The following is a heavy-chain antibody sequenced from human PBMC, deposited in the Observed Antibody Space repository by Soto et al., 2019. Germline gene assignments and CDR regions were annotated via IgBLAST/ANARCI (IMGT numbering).Heavy chain of an antibody. CDR2: ISAYNGNT. D-gene: IGHD2-21*01. CDR3: ARGDRGPRGDYYYYMDV. J-gene: IGHJ6*03. CDR1: GYTFTSYG. V-gene: IGHV1-18*01. Sequence: ASVKVSCKASGYTFTSYGISWVRQAPGQGLEWMGWISAYNGNTNYAQKLQGRVTMTTDTSTSTAYMELRSLRSDDTAVYYCARGDRGPRGDYYYYMDVWGKGTTVTVSS.